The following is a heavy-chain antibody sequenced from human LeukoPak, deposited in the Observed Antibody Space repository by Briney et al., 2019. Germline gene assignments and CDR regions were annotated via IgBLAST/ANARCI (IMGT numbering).Heavy chain of an antibody. CDR3: AKDPRVGSRVATPCH. J-gene: IGHJ4*02. D-gene: IGHD5-24*01. Sequence: PGGSLRLSCAASGFTFSSYAMSWVRQVPGKGLEWVSAISGSGGSTYYADSVKGRFTISRDNSKSTLFLQMNSLRAEDTAVYYCAKDPRVGSRVATPCHWGQGTLVTV. V-gene: IGHV3-23*01. CDR1: GFTFSSYA. CDR2: ISGSGGST.